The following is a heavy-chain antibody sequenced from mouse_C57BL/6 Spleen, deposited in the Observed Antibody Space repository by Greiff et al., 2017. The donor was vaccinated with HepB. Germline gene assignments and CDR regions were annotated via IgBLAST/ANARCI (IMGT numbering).Heavy chain of an antibody. V-gene: IGHV5-6*01. Sequence: EVMLVESGGDLVKPGGSLKLSCAASGFTFSSYGMSWVRQTPDKRLEWVATISSGGSYTYYPDSVKGRFTISRDNAKNTLYLQMSSLKSEDTAMYYCARQGIYYDYDDGYYFDYWGQGTTLTVSS. J-gene: IGHJ2*01. CDR1: GFTFSSYG. CDR2: ISSGGSYT. CDR3: ARQGIYYDYDDGYYFDY. D-gene: IGHD2-4*01.